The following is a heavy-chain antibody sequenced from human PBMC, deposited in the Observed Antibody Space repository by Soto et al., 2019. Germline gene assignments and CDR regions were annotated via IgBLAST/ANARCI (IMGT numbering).Heavy chain of an antibody. CDR3: ARERAAMVSPGAFDI. J-gene: IGHJ3*02. D-gene: IGHD5-18*01. Sequence: SETLSVTCTVCDGSISSGCYYWSWIRQHPGKGLEWSGYIYYSGSTYYNPSLKSRVTISVDTSKNQFPLKLSSVTVADTAVYYCARERAAMVSPGAFDIWGQGTMVTVSS. CDR1: DGSISSGCYY. CDR2: IYYSGST. V-gene: IGHV4-31*03.